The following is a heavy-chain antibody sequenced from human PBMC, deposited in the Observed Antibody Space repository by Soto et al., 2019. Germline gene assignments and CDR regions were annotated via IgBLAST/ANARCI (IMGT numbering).Heavy chain of an antibody. CDR3: ARGRGLPTGYSSGWYVGDFDY. J-gene: IGHJ4*02. D-gene: IGHD6-19*01. V-gene: IGHV4-31*03. CDR1: GGSISSGGYY. Sequence: QVQLQESGPGLVKPSQTLSLTCTVSGGSISSGGYYWSWIRQHPGKGLEWIGYIYYSGSTYYNPSLKSRVTISVDTSKNQFSLKLSSVTAADTAVYYCARGRGLPTGYSSGWYVGDFDYWGQGTLVTVSS. CDR2: IYYSGST.